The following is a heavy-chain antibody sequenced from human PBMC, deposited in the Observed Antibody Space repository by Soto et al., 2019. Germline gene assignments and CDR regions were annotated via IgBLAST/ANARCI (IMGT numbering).Heavy chain of an antibody. CDR1: GYSFTSYW. CDR3: ARPLLDYGDYELSPTQYYFDY. CDR2: IYPGDSDT. Sequence: GESLKISCKGSGYSFTSYWIGWVRQMPGKGLEWMGIIYPGDSDTRYSPSFQGQVTISADKSISTAYLQWSSLKASDTAMYYCARPLLDYGDYELSPTQYYFDYWGQGTLVTVSS. J-gene: IGHJ4*02. V-gene: IGHV5-51*01. D-gene: IGHD4-17*01.